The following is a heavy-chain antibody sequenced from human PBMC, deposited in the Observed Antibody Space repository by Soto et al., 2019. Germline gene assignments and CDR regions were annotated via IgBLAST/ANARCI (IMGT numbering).Heavy chain of an antibody. CDR1: GYRFTTYW. CDR3: ARQEQLSPYYYAMGV. Sequence: GQSLKLSFKVSGYRFTTYWIAWVRQMPGKGLEWMGIIHPGDSDTRYSPSFQGQVTISADKSVGTAFLQWSRLKASDTATYYCARQEQLSPYYYAMGVWGQGTTVT. V-gene: IGHV5-51*01. D-gene: IGHD1-1*01. J-gene: IGHJ6*02. CDR2: IHPGDSDT.